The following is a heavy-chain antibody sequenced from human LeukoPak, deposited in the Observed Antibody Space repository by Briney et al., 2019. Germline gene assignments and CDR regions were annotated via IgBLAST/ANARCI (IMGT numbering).Heavy chain of an antibody. Sequence: SETLSLTCAVSGYAISSGYYWGWIRQPPRKGLEWIGSIYHSGSTYYNPSLKSRVTISVDTSKNQFSLKLSSVTAVDTAVYYCARHTGDSDAFDIWGQGTMVTVSS. CDR1: GYAISSGYY. J-gene: IGHJ3*02. CDR2: IYHSGST. V-gene: IGHV4-38-2*01. D-gene: IGHD4-17*01. CDR3: ARHTGDSDAFDI.